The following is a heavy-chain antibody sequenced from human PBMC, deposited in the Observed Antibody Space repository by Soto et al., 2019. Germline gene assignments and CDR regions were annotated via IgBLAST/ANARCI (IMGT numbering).Heavy chain of an antibody. J-gene: IGHJ4*02. Sequence: EVQLEESGGGLVQPGGSLRLCCAASGFTFNTYWMHWVRQAPGKGLVWVSRINSDGSTTNYADSVKGRFTISRDNAKNTLYLQMNSLRAEDTAVYYCARDLGGGRDYWGQGTLVTVSS. D-gene: IGHD3-10*01. CDR3: ARDLGGGRDY. CDR1: GFTFNTYW. CDR2: INSDGSTT. V-gene: IGHV3-74*01.